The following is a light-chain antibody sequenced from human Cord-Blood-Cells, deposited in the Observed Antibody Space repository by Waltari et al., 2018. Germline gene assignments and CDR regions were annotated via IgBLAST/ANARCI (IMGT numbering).Light chain of an antibody. CDR2: GVS. Sequence: EIVLTQSPGTLSLSPGERATLSCRASQSVSSSYLAWYQQKPGQAPRLLIYGVSSRATGIPDRFSGSGSGTDFTLTISRLEPEDFAVYYCQQYGSSPRTFGQWTKVEIK. CDR1: QSVSSSY. J-gene: IGKJ1*01. V-gene: IGKV3-20*01. CDR3: QQYGSSPRT.